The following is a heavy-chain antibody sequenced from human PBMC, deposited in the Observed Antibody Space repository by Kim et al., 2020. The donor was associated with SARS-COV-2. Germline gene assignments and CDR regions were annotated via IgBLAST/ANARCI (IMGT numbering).Heavy chain of an antibody. CDR3: ARGGEYDRSGYRWGPFDH. V-gene: IGHV3-30*09. Sequence: GGSLRLSCTASEFIFSNYAMHWVRQAPGKGLEWVAVASYDGNNEYYADSVKGRFAISRDNSDNTLYLQMNSLGAEDTAVFYCARGGEYDRSGYRWGPFDHWGRGILVIVSS. D-gene: IGHD3-22*01. J-gene: IGHJ4*02. CDR1: EFIFSNYA. CDR2: ASYDGNNE.